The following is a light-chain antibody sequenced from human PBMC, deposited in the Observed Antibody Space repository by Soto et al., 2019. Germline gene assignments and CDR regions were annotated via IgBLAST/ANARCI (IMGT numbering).Light chain of an antibody. J-gene: IGLJ1*01. CDR2: DVS. Sequence: QSVLTQPASVSGSPGQSITISCTGTSSDVGGYNYVSWYQQHPGKAPKLRIYDVSNRPSGVSNRFSGSKSGNTASLTISGLQAEDEADYYCSSYTSSSTLEGVFGTGTKVTVL. CDR3: SSYTSSSTLEGV. V-gene: IGLV2-14*01. CDR1: SSDVGGYNY.